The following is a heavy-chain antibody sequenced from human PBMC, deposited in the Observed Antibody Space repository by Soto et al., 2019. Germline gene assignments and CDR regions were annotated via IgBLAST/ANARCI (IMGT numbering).Heavy chain of an antibody. Sequence: SETLSLTCTVFGGSISRSGYYWGWIRQPPGKGLEWVGSIYYGGNTYYNPSLKSRVTISVDTSKNQFSLKLNSVTAADTAVYYCARAVGCGSDSCHEYFQYWGQGTLVTVSS. CDR1: GGSISRSGYY. D-gene: IGHD1-26*01. CDR2: IYYGGNT. V-gene: IGHV4-39*01. CDR3: ARAVGCGSDSCHEYFQY. J-gene: IGHJ1*01.